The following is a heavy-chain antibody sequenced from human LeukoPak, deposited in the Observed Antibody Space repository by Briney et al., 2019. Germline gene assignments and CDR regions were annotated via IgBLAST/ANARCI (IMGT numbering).Heavy chain of an antibody. Sequence: QTGGSLRLSCAASGFTFSSYSMNWVRQAPGKGLVWVSRINSDGSSTSYADSVKGRFTISRENAKNTLYLQMNSLRAEDTAVYYCARVAAWDSSGYLFDYWGQGTLVTVSS. CDR1: GFTFSSYS. CDR3: ARVAAWDSSGYLFDY. J-gene: IGHJ4*02. CDR2: INSDGSST. D-gene: IGHD3-22*01. V-gene: IGHV3-74*01.